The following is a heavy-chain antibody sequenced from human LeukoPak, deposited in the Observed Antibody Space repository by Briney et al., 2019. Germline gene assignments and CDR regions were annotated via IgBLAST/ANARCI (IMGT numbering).Heavy chain of an antibody. CDR3: ARNYDY. Sequence: GGSLRLSCAASGFTFSSYEMKWVRQAPGKGLEWVPYISSGGSTIYYADSVKGRFTISRDNAKNSLYLQMNSLRAEDTGVYYCARNYDYWGQGTLVTVSS. D-gene: IGHD1-7*01. J-gene: IGHJ4*02. CDR2: ISSGGSTI. CDR1: GFTFSSYE. V-gene: IGHV3-48*03.